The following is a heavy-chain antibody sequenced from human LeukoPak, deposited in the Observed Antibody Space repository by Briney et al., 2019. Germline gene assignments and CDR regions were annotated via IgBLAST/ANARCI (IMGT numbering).Heavy chain of an antibody. V-gene: IGHV3-30*02. Sequence: PGGSLRLSCVASGFTFSSSGMHWVRQAPGKGLEWVTFIRYDGSDKYYADSVKGRFTISRDNSKNTLHLQMNSLGAEDTAVYYCAKGYTSGSKYFGYWGQGTLVTVSS. D-gene: IGHD6-19*01. CDR3: AKGYTSGSKYFGY. CDR2: IRYDGSDK. CDR1: GFTFSSSG. J-gene: IGHJ4*02.